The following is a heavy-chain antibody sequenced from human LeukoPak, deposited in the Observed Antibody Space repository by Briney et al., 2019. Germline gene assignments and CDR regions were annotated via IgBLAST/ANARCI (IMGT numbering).Heavy chain of an antibody. CDR2: IRYDGNNK. CDR3: ARVGASGSYYYYYYYMDV. V-gene: IGHV3-33*01. D-gene: IGHD1-26*01. Sequence: GGSLRLSCAASGFPFSDYVMHWVRQAPGKGLEWVAVIRYDGNNKYYADSVKGRFTISRDNSKNTLYLQMNSLRAEDTAVYYCARVGASGSYYYYYYYMDVWGKGTTVTISS. J-gene: IGHJ6*03. CDR1: GFPFSDYV.